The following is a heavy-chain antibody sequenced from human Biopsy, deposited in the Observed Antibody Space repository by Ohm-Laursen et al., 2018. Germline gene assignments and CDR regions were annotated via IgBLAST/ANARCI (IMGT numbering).Heavy chain of an antibody. CDR3: ARDGKRWDYSTYFSWHFDL. J-gene: IGHJ2*01. Sequence: SLRFSCAASGFTFTSYAVHWVRQAPGKGLEWVAVISYDGSGEYYADSLQGRFIISRDNPKNTVDLQMNSLRAEDTAVYFCARDGKRWDYSTYFSWHFDLWGRGTLVTVSS. D-gene: IGHD4-11*01. CDR1: GFTFTSYA. V-gene: IGHV3-30*03. CDR2: ISYDGSGE.